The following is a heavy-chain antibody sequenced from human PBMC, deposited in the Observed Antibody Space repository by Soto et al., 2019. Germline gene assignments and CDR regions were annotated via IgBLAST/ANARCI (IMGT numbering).Heavy chain of an antibody. CDR2: INHGGST. Sequence: QVQLQQWGAGLLKPSETLSLTCAVYGGSFSGYYWSWIRQPPGKGLDWIGEINHGGSTNYNPSLKSQVTLSIDTSKNQFSLKLSSVTAADTAVYYCASGGQTIIPKDWGQGTLVTVSS. CDR3: ASGGQTIIPKD. J-gene: IGHJ4*02. V-gene: IGHV4-34*02. D-gene: IGHD5-12*01. CDR1: GGSFSGYY.